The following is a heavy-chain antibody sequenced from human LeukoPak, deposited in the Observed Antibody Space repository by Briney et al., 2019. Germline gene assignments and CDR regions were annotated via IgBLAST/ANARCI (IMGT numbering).Heavy chain of an antibody. CDR3: ARSDYYDSPLSAFDI. Sequence: SETLSLTCTVSSGSMRSSNWWIWVRQPPGKGLEWIGEISHRGSTNYNPSLKSRLSISVDTSKNQFSLRLSSVTAADTAVHYCARSDYYDSPLSAFDIWGQGTMVTVSS. CDR2: ISHRGST. V-gene: IGHV4-4*02. J-gene: IGHJ3*02. CDR1: SGSMRSSNW. D-gene: IGHD3-22*01.